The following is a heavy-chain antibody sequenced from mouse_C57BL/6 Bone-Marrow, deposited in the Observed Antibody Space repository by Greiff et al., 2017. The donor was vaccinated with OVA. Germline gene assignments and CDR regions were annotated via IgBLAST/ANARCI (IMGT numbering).Heavy chain of an antibody. CDR1: GFNIKDYY. Sequence: VQLQPSWAELVRPGASVKLSCTASGFNIKDYYMHWVKQRPEQGLEWIGRIDPEDGDTEYAPKFQGKATMTADTSSNTAYLQLSSLTSEDTAVYYCTTSYGNYVVAYWGQGTLVTVSA. D-gene: IGHD2-1*01. J-gene: IGHJ3*01. CDR3: TTSYGNYVVAY. CDR2: IDPEDGDT. V-gene: IGHV14-1*01.